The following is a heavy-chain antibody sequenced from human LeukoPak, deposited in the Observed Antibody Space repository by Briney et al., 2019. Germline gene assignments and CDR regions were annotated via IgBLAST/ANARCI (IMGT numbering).Heavy chain of an antibody. CDR3: ATELEPIALDY. J-gene: IGHJ4*02. Sequence: GGSLRLSCAASGFTFSSYAMTWVRQAPGKGLEWVSSISSTGSNTYYANSVKGRFTISRDNSKNTLYLQMDSLRAEDTAVYYCATELEPIALDYWGQGTLVTVSS. CDR1: GFTFSSYA. CDR2: ISSTGSNT. D-gene: IGHD1-7*01. V-gene: IGHV3-23*01.